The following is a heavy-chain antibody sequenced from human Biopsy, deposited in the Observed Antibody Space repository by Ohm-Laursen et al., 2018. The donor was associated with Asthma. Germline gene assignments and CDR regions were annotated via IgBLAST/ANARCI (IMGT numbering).Heavy chain of an antibody. CDR2: IMTVFGTT. CDR1: GYILTDLS. V-gene: IGHV1-69*01. CDR3: ARCQVGYSSGWSLLLKKIYYSGMDV. D-gene: IGHD6-19*01. J-gene: IGHJ6*02. Sequence: SSVKVSCKISGYILTDLSMHWVRQAPGQRLEWLGGIMTVFGTTNYAQKFQGRVTITADESTSTAYMEVTSLRSEDTAIYYCARCQVGYSSGWSLLLKKIYYSGMDVWGQGTAVTVSS.